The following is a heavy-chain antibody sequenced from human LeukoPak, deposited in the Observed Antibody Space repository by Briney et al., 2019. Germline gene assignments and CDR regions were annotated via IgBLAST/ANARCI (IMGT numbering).Heavy chain of an antibody. V-gene: IGHV1-69*02. CDR3: ARSVVVLAAITYYWYFDL. Sequence: ASVKVSCKASGGTFSSYTISWVRQAPGQGLEWMGRIIPILGIANYAQKFQGRVTITADKSTSTAYMELSSLRSEDTAVYYCARSVVVLAAITYYWYFDLWGRGTLVAVSS. D-gene: IGHD2-2*02. CDR1: GGTFSSYT. J-gene: IGHJ2*01. CDR2: IIPILGIA.